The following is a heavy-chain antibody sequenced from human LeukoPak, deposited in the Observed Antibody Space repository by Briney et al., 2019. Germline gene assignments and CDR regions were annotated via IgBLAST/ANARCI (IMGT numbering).Heavy chain of an antibody. CDR2: IWYDGSNK. CDR3: ARDPNHPYYYDSPIGYAFDI. J-gene: IGHJ3*02. D-gene: IGHD3-22*01. Sequence: AGGSLRLSCAASGFTFSSHGMHWVRQAPGKGLEWVAVIWYDGSNKYYADSVKGRFTISRDNSKNTLYLQMNSLRAEDTAVYYCARDPNHPYYYDSPIGYAFDIWGQGTMVTVSS. CDR1: GFTFSSHG. V-gene: IGHV3-33*01.